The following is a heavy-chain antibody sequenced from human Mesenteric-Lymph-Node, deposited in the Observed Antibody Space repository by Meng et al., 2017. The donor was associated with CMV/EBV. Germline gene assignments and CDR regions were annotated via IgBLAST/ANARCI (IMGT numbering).Heavy chain of an antibody. CDR1: GFRFSDYY. D-gene: IGHD3-22*01. V-gene: IGHV3-11*01. CDR3: ARDEYYYESATYYPDY. CDR2: ISSSGDIT. Sequence: LSLTCAASGFRFSDYYMSWIRQAPGKGLEWVSYISSSGDITHYADSVKGRFTISRDNAKNSLYLQMSSLRAEDTAVYYCARDEYYYESATYYPDYWGQGTLVTVSS. J-gene: IGHJ4*02.